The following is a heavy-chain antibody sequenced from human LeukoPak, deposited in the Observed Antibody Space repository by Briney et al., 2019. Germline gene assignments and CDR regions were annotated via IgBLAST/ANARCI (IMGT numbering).Heavy chain of an antibody. V-gene: IGHV4-59*01. J-gene: IGHJ3*02. CDR2: IYYSGST. CDR1: GGSISSYY. D-gene: IGHD3-9*01. Sequence: LETLSLTCTVSGGSISSYYWSWLRQPPGKGLEWIGYIYYSGSTNYNPSLKSRVTISVDTSKNQFSLKLSSVTAADTAVYYCARAPSDYDILTGPPDAFDIWGQGTMVTVSS. CDR3: ARAPSDYDILTGPPDAFDI.